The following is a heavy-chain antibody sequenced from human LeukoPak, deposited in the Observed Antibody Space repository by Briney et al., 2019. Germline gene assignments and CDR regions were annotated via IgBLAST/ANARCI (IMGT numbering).Heavy chain of an antibody. J-gene: IGHJ4*02. Sequence: SETLSLTCTVSGGSISSYYWSWIRQPAGKGLEWIGRIYTSGSTNYNPSLKSRVTMSVDTSKNQFSLKLSSVSAADTAVYYCARGTYYYDSSGDGGLFDYWGQGTLVTVSS. V-gene: IGHV4-4*07. CDR2: IYTSGST. D-gene: IGHD3-22*01. CDR3: ARGTYYYDSSGDGGLFDY. CDR1: GGSISSYY.